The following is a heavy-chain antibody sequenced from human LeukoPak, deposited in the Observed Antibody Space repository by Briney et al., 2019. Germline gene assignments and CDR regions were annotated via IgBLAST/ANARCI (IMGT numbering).Heavy chain of an antibody. J-gene: IGHJ4*02. CDR1: GGSISSGSYY. D-gene: IGHD1-26*01. CDR3: ARDLYIVGATHLDY. CDR2: IYTSGST. V-gene: IGHV4-61*02. Sequence: PSETLALTCTVSGGSISSGSYYWSWIRRPAGKGLEWIGRIYTSGSTNYNPSLKSRVTISVDTSKNQFSLKLSSVTAADTAVYYCARDLYIVGATHLDYWGQGTLVTVSS.